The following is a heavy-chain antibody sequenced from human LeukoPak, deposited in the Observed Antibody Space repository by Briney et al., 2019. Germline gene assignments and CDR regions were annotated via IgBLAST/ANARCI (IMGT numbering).Heavy chain of an antibody. J-gene: IGHJ4*02. CDR2: MNPNSGNT. V-gene: IGHV1-8*01. Sequence: ASVNVSCKASGYTFTSYDINWVRQATGQGREWMGWMNPNSGNTGYAQKFQGRVTMTRNTSISTAYMELSSLRSEDTAVYYCAARVWKTGGYDPLVFDYWGQGTLVTVSS. CDR1: GYTFTSYD. CDR3: AARVWKTGGYDPLVFDY. D-gene: IGHD5-12*01.